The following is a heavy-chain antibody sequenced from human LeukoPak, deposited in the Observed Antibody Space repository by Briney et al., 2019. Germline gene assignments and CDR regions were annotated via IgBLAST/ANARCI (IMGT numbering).Heavy chain of an antibody. J-gene: IGHJ4*02. CDR3: ARGGRNLDS. CDR1: GFTFSGYW. CDR2: IKVDGSEK. V-gene: IGHV3-7*01. D-gene: IGHD1-14*01. Sequence: PGGSLRLSCAASGFTFSGYWMSWVRQAPGKGLEWVANIKVDGSEKNYVDSVKGRLTISRDNAKNPLYLQMNSLRAEDTAVYYCARGGRNLDSWGQGTLVTVSS.